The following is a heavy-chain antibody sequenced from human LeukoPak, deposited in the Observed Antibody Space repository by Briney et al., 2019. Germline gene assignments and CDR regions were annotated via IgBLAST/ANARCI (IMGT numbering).Heavy chain of an antibody. Sequence: SETLSLTCTVSGGSITSDCWSWIRQPPGKGLKWIGCVYYSGNTRYNPSLKSRVTISVGTSMSQFSLQLTSMTAADTAMYYCAKGDDYDWGKFDPCGQGTLVTVSS. CDR3: AKGDDYDWGKFDP. J-gene: IGHJ5*02. CDR2: VYYSGNT. D-gene: IGHD3-16*01. CDR1: GGSITSDC. V-gene: IGHV4-59*01.